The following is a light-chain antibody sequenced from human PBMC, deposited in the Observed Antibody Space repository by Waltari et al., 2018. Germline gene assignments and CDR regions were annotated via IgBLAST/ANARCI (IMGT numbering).Light chain of an antibody. J-gene: IGLJ3*02. Sequence: SSELTQAPAVSVALGQTVRITCQGDSLRSYYASWYQQKPGQAPVLVSYGTNNRPSEIPDRFSGSSSGNTASVTITGAQAEDEADYYCNSRDSSGNHLGVFGGGTKLTVL. CDR2: GTN. V-gene: IGLV3-19*01. CDR1: SLRSYY. CDR3: NSRDSSGNHLGV.